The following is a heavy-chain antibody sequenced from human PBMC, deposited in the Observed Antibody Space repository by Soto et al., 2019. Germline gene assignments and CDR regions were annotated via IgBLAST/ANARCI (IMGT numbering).Heavy chain of an antibody. CDR3: VREDGVVGASSAFDS. V-gene: IGHV3-21*02. CDR2: INGRSNYK. CDR1: GFALTTYT. D-gene: IGHD1-26*01. Sequence: EVQLVESGGGLVAPGGSLRLSCVASGFALTTYTMNWVRQAPGTGLEWVSSINGRSNYKYYSDSVKGRLTVSRDNAQNSLFLQMSRLGPEDTAVYYCVREDGVVGASSAFDSWGQGTLVTVSS. J-gene: IGHJ4*02.